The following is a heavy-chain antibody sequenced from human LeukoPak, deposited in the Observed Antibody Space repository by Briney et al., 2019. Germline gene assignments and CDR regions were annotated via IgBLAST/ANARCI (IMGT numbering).Heavy chain of an antibody. CDR2: INQRGSI. D-gene: IGHD6-6*01. V-gene: IGHV4-34*01. Sequence: GSLRLSCAASGFTFSSYAMSWVRQAPGKGLEWIGEINQRGSINYNPSLKSRVTISVDTSKNQFSLKLSSVTAADTAVYYCARGDIDARMGYWGQGTLVTVSS. CDR1: GFTFSSYA. CDR3: ARGDIDARMGY. J-gene: IGHJ4*02.